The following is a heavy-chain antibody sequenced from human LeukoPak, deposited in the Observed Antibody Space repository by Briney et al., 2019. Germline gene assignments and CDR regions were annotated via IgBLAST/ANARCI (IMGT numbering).Heavy chain of an antibody. D-gene: IGHD3-22*01. CDR1: GGSITGYY. CDR2: IYYSGTT. V-gene: IGHV4-59*01. J-gene: IGHJ6*03. Sequence: SETLSLTCTVSGGSITGYYWNWIRQPPGKGLEWIGYIYYSGTTNYNASLKSRVTISVDMSKNQFSLKLSSVTAADTAVYYCARGSSGPYYYYYMDVWGKGTTVTISS. CDR3: ARGSSGPYYYYYMDV.